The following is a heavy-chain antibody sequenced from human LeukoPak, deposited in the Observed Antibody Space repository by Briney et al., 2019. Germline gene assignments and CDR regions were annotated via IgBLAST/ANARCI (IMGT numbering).Heavy chain of an antibody. CDR1: GGSFSGYY. J-gene: IGHJ4*02. CDR3: ARGHIAARRKTTMGLDY. D-gene: IGHD6-6*01. V-gene: IGHV4-34*01. CDR2: INHSGST. Sequence: SETLSLTCAVYGGSFSGYYWSWIRQPPGKGLEWIGEINHSGSTNYNPSLKSRVTISVDTSKNQFSLKLSSVTAADTAVYYCARGHIAARRKTTMGLDYWGQGTLVTVSS.